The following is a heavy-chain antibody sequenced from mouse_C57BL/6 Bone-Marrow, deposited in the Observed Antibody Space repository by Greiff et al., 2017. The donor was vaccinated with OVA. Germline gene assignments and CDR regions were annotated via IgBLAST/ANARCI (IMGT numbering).Heavy chain of an antibody. Sequence: VQLQQPGAELVKPGASVKLSCKASGYTFTSYWMHWVKQRPGQGLEWIGMIHPNSGSTNYNEKFKNKATLTVDKSSSTAYMQLSSLTSEDSAVYYGASRGLHYYEAIDYWGQGTSVTVSA. CDR2: IHPNSGST. V-gene: IGHV1-64*01. D-gene: IGHD2-2*01. J-gene: IGHJ4*01. CDR1: GYTFTSYW. CDR3: ASRGLHYYEAIDY.